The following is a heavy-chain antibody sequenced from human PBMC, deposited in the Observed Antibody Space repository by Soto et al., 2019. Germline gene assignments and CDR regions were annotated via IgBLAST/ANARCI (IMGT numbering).Heavy chain of an antibody. D-gene: IGHD3-10*02. J-gene: IGHJ6*02. CDR3: ASVRGGYYYAMDV. Sequence: SETLSHTCAFSGGSIISSNWWSWVRQPPGKGLEWIGEIYHSGSTNYNPSLKSRVTISVDKSKNQFSLKLSSVTAADTAVYYCASVRGGYYYAMDVWGQGTMVTVSS. CDR1: GGSIISSNW. V-gene: IGHV4-4*02. CDR2: IYHSGST.